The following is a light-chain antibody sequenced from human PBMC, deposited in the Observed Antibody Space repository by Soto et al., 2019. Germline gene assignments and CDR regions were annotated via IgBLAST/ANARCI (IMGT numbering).Light chain of an antibody. CDR2: DVS. CDR1: SSDVGGYNY. Sequence: ALTQPASVSGSPGQSITISCTGTSSDVGGYNYVSWYQQHPGKAPKLMIYDVSNWPSGVSNRFSGSKSGNTASLTISGLQAEDEADYYCSSYTNSSPFVFGTGTKVTVL. CDR3: SSYTNSSPFV. V-gene: IGLV2-14*01. J-gene: IGLJ1*01.